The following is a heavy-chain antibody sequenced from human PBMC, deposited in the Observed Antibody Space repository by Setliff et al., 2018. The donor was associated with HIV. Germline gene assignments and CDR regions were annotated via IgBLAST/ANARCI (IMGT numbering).Heavy chain of an antibody. CDR2: IIPIFGTA. CDR1: GGTFSSYA. J-gene: IGHJ4*02. D-gene: IGHD3-22*01. V-gene: IGHV1-69*13. CDR3: AATYYYDSSGLHGFDY. Sequence: ASVKVSCKASGGTFSSYAISWVRQAPGQGLEWMGGIIPIFGTANYAQKFQGRVTITADESTSTAYMELSSLRSEDTAVYYCAATYYYDSSGLHGFDYWGQGTLVTVSS.